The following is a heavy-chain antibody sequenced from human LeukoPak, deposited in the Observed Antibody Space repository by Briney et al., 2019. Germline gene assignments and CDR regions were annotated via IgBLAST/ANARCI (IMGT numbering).Heavy chain of an antibody. CDR1: GGSISSSSYY. Sequence: SETLSLTCTVSGGSISSSSYYWGWIRQPPGKGLEWIGSIYYSGSTYYNPSLKSRVTISVDTSKNQFSLKLSSVTAADTAVYYCARHPGSIMIVAPPHWYFDLWGRGTLVTVSS. V-gene: IGHV4-39*01. CDR2: IYYSGST. J-gene: IGHJ2*01. D-gene: IGHD3-22*01. CDR3: ARHPGSIMIVAPPHWYFDL.